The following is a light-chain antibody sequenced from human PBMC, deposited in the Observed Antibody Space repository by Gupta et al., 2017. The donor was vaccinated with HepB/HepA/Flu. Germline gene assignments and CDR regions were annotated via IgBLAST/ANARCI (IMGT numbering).Light chain of an antibody. V-gene: IGKV3-20*01. J-gene: IGKJ1*01. CDR3: QQYDRLTWT. CDR1: QSVSDSQ. Sequence: EIVLTQSPGTLSLSPGERATVSCRTSQSVSDSQLAWYQQKPGQAPRLLIYSVSIRATGVPDRVSGSGSGTDFTLTISRLEPEDFAVYYCQQYDRLTWTFGPGTKVEI. CDR2: SVS.